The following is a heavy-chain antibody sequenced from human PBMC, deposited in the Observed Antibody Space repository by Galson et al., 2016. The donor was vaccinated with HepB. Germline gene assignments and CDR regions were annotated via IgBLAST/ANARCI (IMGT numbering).Heavy chain of an antibody. J-gene: IGHJ3*02. CDR2: INPSGGST. Sequence: SVKVSCKASGYTFTNYYMHWVRQAPGQGFEWMGIINPSGGSTSYAEKFQARVTMTRDTSTSTVSMELSSLRSDDTAVYYCVREMGHPDAFDIWGQGTMVTVSS. D-gene: IGHD1-26*01. CDR1: GYTFTNYY. CDR3: VREMGHPDAFDI. V-gene: IGHV1-46*01.